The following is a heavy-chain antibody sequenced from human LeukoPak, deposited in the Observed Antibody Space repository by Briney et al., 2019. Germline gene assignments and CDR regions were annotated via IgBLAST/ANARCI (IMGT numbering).Heavy chain of an antibody. V-gene: IGHV1-2*02. Sequence: ASVKVSCKSSGYTFTGYYMHCVRQAPGQGLEWMGWINPNSGGTNYAQKFQGRVTMTRDTSISTAYMELSSLRSDDTAVYYCARSAPYCSSTNCAFGYWGQGTLVTVSS. CDR2: INPNSGGT. CDR1: GYTFTGYY. D-gene: IGHD2-2*01. CDR3: ARSAPYCSSTNCAFGY. J-gene: IGHJ4*02.